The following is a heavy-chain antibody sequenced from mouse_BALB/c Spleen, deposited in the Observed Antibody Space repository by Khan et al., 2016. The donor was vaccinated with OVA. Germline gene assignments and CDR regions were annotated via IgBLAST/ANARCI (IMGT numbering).Heavy chain of an antibody. CDR2: ISIYYDNT. J-gene: IGHJ2*01. CDR1: GYTFTDYA. CDR3: GRGGQWLRRGGGNSDY. V-gene: IGHV1S137*01. Sequence: QIQLVQSGPELVRPGESVKISCKGSGYTFTDYAMHWVKQSHAKSLEWIGVISIYYDNTNYNQKFKGKATMTVDKSSSTAYMELARLTSEDSAIYYCGRGGQWLRRGGGNSDYWGQGTTLTVSS. D-gene: IGHD2-2*01.